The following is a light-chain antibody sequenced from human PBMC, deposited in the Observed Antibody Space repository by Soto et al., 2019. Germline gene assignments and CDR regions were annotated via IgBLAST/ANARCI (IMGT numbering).Light chain of an antibody. CDR2: GAS. V-gene: IGKV3-20*01. CDR1: QSVSSSY. J-gene: IGKJ1*01. Sequence: EIVLTQSPGTLSLSPGERATLSCGAVQSVSSSYLAWYQQKPGQAPRLLIYGASSRATGIPDRFSGSGSGTDFTLTISRLEPEDFAVYYCQQYGSSPQTFGQGTKVDIK. CDR3: QQYGSSPQT.